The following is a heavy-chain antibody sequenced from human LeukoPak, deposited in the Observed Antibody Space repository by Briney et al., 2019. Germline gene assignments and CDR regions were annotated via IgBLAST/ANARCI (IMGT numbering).Heavy chain of an antibody. D-gene: IGHD3-22*01. CDR1: GFTFRDYE. CDR2: ISTSGSTI. Sequence: GGSLRLSCAASGFTFRDYEMNWVRQAPGKGLEWVSYISTSGSTIYYADSVKGRFTISRDNAKNTLYLQMNSLRAEDTAVYYCAKDLKTYYYDSSGYYGWGQGTLVTVSS. V-gene: IGHV3-48*03. CDR3: AKDLKTYYYDSSGYYG. J-gene: IGHJ4*02.